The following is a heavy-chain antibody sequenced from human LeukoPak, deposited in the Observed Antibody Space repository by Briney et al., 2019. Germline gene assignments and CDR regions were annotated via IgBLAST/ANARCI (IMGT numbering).Heavy chain of an antibody. J-gene: IGHJ4*02. V-gene: IGHV3-15*01. CDR2: IKSKTDGGTT. D-gene: IGHD2-2*01. CDR3: TTDQGRYCSSTSCYVFDY. Sequence: GGSLRLSCAASGFTFSNAWMSWVRQAPGKGLEWVGRIKSKTDGGTTDHAAPVKGRFTISRDDSKNTLYLQMNSLKTEDTAVYYCTTDQGRYCSSTSCYVFDYWGQGTLVTVSS. CDR1: GFTFSNAW.